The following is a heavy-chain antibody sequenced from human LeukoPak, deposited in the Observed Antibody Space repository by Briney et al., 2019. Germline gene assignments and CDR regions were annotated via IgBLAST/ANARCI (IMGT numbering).Heavy chain of an antibody. CDR1: GFTFSSYS. D-gene: IGHD4-17*01. CDR3: ARDSRTVSDAFDI. CDR2: ISSSSSYI. Sequence: GRSLRLSCAASGFTFSSYSMHWVRQAPGKGLEWVSSISSSSSYISYADSVKGRFTISRDNAKNSLYLQMNSLRAEDTAVYYCARDSRTVSDAFDIWGQGTMVTVSS. V-gene: IGHV3-21*01. J-gene: IGHJ3*02.